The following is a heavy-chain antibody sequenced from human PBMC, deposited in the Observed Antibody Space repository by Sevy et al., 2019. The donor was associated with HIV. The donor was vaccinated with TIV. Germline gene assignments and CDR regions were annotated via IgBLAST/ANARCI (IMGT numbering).Heavy chain of an antibody. CDR3: VRAIQLAASY. V-gene: IGHV3-7*02. D-gene: IGHD2-15*01. CDR2: INPDGTRI. J-gene: IGHJ4*02. Sequence: GGSLRLSCKASAITIRDYWMSWVRQAPGKGLEWVANINPDGTRIYYADSVKGRFTISRDHAKTSVFLQMSSLRAEDTAVYYCVRAIQLAASYWGQGTLVTVSS. CDR1: AITIRDYW.